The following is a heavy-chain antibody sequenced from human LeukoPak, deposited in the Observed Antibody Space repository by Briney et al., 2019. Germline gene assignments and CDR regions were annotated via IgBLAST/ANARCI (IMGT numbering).Heavy chain of an antibody. J-gene: IGHJ4*02. Sequence: GGSLRLSCAASGFTFSSYAMSWVRQAPGKGLEWVSGISGSTGSTYYAQFVKGRFTISRDNYKNTLYLQMNSLRAEDTAVYHCAKGLDAAMAHDYWGQGTLVTVSS. CDR1: GFTFSSYA. D-gene: IGHD5-18*01. CDR3: AKGLDAAMAHDY. V-gene: IGHV3-23*01. CDR2: ISGSTGST.